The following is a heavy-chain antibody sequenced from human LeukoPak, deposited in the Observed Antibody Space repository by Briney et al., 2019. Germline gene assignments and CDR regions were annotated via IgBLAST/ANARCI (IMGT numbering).Heavy chain of an antibody. J-gene: IGHJ4*02. CDR1: GFTFSSYA. D-gene: IGHD3-10*01. Sequence: PGGSLRLSCAASGFTFSSYAMSWVRQAPGKGLEWVSAISGSGGSTYYADSVRGRFSISRDNFKNTVSLQMSSLRAEDTATYYCAKGTDYYGSGGHFDFWGQGALVTVSS. V-gene: IGHV3-23*01. CDR3: AKGTDYYGSGGHFDF. CDR2: ISGSGGST.